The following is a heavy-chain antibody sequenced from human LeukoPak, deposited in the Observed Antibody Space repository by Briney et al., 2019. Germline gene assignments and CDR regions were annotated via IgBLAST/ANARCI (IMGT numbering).Heavy chain of an antibody. CDR1: GFTFSSYG. CDR2: IRYDGSNK. D-gene: IGHD5-18*01. V-gene: IGHV3-30*02. Sequence: GGSLRLSCAASGFTFSSYGMHWVRQAPGKGLEWVAFIRYDGSNKYYADSVKGRFTISRDNSKNTLYLQMNSLRAEDTAVYYCAKDQGYSYGSIDYWGQGTPVTVSS. CDR3: AKDQGYSYGSIDY. J-gene: IGHJ4*02.